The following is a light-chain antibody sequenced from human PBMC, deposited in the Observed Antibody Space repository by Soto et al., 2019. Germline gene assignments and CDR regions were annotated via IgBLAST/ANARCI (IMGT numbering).Light chain of an antibody. J-gene: IGLJ2*01. V-gene: IGLV1-44*01. CDR3: ASWDVSLNAVL. CDR1: TSNIGSKI. CDR2: NTN. Sequence: QSVLTQPPSASGTPGQRVTISCSGSTSNIGSKIVTWYQQFPGTAPKLLIYNTNQRPSGVPDRFSASKSGTSASLAISGLQSEDEAVYYCASWDVSLNAVLFGGGTQLTVL.